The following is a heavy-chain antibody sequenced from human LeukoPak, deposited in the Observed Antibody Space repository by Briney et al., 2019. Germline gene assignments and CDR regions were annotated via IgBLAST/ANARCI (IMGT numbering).Heavy chain of an antibody. CDR3: ARVRFLEWSPFDY. CDR2: INSDGSST. V-gene: IGHV3-74*01. D-gene: IGHD3-3*01. Sequence: GGSLRLSCAASGFTFSSYWMHWVRQAPGKGLVWVSRINSDGSSTSYADSVKGRFTISRGNAKNTLYLQMNSLRAEDTAVYYSARVRFLEWSPFDYWGQGTLVTVSS. CDR1: GFTFSSYW. J-gene: IGHJ4*02.